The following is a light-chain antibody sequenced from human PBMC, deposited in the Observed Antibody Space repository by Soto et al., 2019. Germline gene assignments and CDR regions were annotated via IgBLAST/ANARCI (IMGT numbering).Light chain of an antibody. CDR3: QQYDNLPPRT. CDR1: QDISSY. V-gene: IGKV1-33*01. J-gene: IGKJ1*01. CDR2: DAS. Sequence: DIQMTQSPSSLSASVGDRVTITCQASQDISSYLNWYQQKPGKAPKLLIYDASNLETGVPSRFSGSGSGTDFTFTISSLQPEDIATYYCQQYDNLPPRTFGQGTKVEIK.